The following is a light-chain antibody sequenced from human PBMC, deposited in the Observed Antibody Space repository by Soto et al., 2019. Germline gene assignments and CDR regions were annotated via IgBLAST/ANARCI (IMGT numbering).Light chain of an antibody. CDR1: SNDVGAYKY. Sequence: QSSLTQPASVSGSPGQSVTISCTGTSNDVGAYKYVSWYQKHPGKAPKLMIYGVSNRPSGISDRFSGSKSGNTAFLTISGLQPEDEADYFCRSFTGPTNLDVFGTGNKVTVL. CDR2: GVS. J-gene: IGLJ1*01. CDR3: RSFTGPTNLDV. V-gene: IGLV2-14*03.